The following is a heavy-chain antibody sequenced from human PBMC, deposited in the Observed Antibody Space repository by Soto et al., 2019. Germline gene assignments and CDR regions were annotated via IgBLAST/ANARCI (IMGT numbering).Heavy chain of an antibody. CDR2: IYWDDDK. V-gene: IGHV2-5*02. J-gene: IGHJ3*02. Sequence: QITLKESGRTLVKPTQTLTLTCSFSGFSLRANGVGVGWIRQPPGKALECLARIYWDDDKRYSPSLQSRLTKTKDTSRNQVVLTMTHPDPDDTGTSYSARIKVVRGFIIADALDIWGPGEVVTVSS. CDR3: ARIKVVRGFIIADALDI. CDR1: GFSLRANGVG. D-gene: IGHD3-10*01.